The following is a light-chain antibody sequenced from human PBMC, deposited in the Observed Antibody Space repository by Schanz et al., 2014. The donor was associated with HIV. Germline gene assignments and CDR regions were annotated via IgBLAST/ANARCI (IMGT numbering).Light chain of an antibody. Sequence: EIVLTQSPGRLSLSPGERATLSCRANQSVGGSQLAWFQLKRGQPPRLLIYATSFRAVGIPDRFSGSGSETDFTLTISGLEPEDFAVYYCQHYGDSRGTFGGGTEVDIK. J-gene: IGKJ4*01. CDR1: QSVGGSQ. CDR2: ATS. V-gene: IGKV3-20*01. CDR3: QHYGDSRGT.